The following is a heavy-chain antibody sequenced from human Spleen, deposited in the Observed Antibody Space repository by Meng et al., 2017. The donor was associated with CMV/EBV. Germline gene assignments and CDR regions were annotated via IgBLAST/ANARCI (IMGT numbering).Heavy chain of an antibody. D-gene: IGHD3-10*01. Sequence: ASVKVSCKASGYTFTGYYMHWVRQAPGQGLEWMGWISPYKGNTKYAQKIQGRVTLTTDTSTSTAYMELTSLTSDDTAIYYCARERGAVAGDHWGQGTLVTVSS. CDR2: ISPYKGNT. V-gene: IGHV1-18*04. CDR3: ARERGAVAGDH. J-gene: IGHJ4*02. CDR1: GYTFTGYY.